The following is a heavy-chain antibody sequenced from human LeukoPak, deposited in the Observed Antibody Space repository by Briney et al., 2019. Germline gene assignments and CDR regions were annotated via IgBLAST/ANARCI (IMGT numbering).Heavy chain of an antibody. CDR3: ARRLYDFWSGYYWGFDY. V-gene: IGHV3-33*08. D-gene: IGHD3-3*01. J-gene: IGHJ4*02. CDR2: IRYDGSNK. Sequence: GGSLRLSCAASGFSFSSFWMHWVRQAPGKGLEWVAFIRYDGSNKYYADSVKGRFTISRDNSKNTLYLQMNSLRAEDTAVYYCARRLYDFWSGYYWGFDYWGQGTLVTVSS. CDR1: GFSFSSFW.